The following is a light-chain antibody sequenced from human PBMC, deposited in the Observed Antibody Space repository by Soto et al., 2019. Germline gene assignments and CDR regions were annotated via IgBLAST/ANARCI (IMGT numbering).Light chain of an antibody. CDR2: GAS. CDR3: RQYGSSSWT. Sequence: ETVLTQSPGTLSLSPGERATLSCRAGQSVSRNYLAWFQKKPGQAPRLLIYGASNRATGVPDRFSGSGSGTDFTLTISRLEPEDSAVYYCRQYGSSSWTFGQGTKVEIK. CDR1: QSVSRNY. V-gene: IGKV3-20*01. J-gene: IGKJ1*01.